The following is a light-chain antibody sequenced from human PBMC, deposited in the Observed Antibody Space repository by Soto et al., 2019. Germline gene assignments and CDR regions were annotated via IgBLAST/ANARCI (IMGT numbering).Light chain of an antibody. Sequence: DIQMTQSPSSLSASVGDRVTITCQASQDISNYLNWYQQKPGKAPKLLIYDASNLETGVPSRFSGSGSGTDFTLTISSLQTEDIATYYCLQYDNRPYTFGQGTKLELK. CDR3: LQYDNRPYT. CDR1: QDISNY. CDR2: DAS. V-gene: IGKV1-33*01. J-gene: IGKJ2*01.